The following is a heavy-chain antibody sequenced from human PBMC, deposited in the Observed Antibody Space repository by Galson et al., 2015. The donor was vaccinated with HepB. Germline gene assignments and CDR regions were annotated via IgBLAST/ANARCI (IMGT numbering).Heavy chain of an antibody. CDR1: GFTFSSYG. V-gene: IGHV3-30*18. CDR2: ISYDGSNK. CDR3: AKDAGYCSSTSCYRYYYYYGMDV. J-gene: IGHJ6*02. D-gene: IGHD2-2*01. Sequence: SLRLSCAASGFTFSSYGMHWVRQAPGKGLEWVAVISYDGSNKYYADSVKGRFTISRDNSKNTLYLQMNSLRAEDTAVYYCAKDAGYCSSTSCYRYYYYYGMDVWGQGTTVTVSS.